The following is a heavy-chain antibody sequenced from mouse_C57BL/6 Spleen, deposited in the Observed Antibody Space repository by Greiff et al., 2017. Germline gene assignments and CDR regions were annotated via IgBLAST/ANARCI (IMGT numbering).Heavy chain of an antibody. D-gene: IGHD1-1*01. CDR3: ASPHYYGSSYDYAMDY. CDR2: IYPGDGDT. CDR1: GYAFSSYW. V-gene: IGHV1-80*01. J-gene: IGHJ4*01. Sequence: QVHVKQSGAELVKPGASVKISCKASGYAFSSYWMNWVKQRPGKGLEWIGQIYPGDGDTNYNGKFKGKATLTADKSSSTAYMQLSSLTSEDSAVYFCASPHYYGSSYDYAMDYWGQGTSVTVSS.